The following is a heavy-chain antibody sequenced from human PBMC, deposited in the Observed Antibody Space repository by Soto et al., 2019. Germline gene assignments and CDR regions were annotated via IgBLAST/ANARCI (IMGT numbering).Heavy chain of an antibody. Sequence: SVKVSCKASGGTFSSYAISWVRQAPGQGLEWMGGIIPIFGTANYVQKFQGRVTITADESTSTAYMELSSLRSEDTAVYYCARRGSSVLKSSVWHYYYYYGMDVWGQGTTVTVS. CDR3: ARRGSSVLKSSVWHYYYYYGMDV. D-gene: IGHD6-6*01. CDR2: IIPIFGTA. CDR1: GGTFSSYA. J-gene: IGHJ6*02. V-gene: IGHV1-69*13.